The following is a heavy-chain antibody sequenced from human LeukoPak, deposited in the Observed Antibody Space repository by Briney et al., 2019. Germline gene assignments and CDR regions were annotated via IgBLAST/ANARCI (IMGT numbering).Heavy chain of an antibody. D-gene: IGHD3-10*01. J-gene: IGHJ3*02. Sequence: SGGSLRLSCVVSGFTFSNYAMNWVRQAPGKGLEWVSGITGSGGSIYYPDSVKGRFTISRDNSKNTLYLQMNSLRVEDTAVYYCARAMLRGLLDAFDIWGQGTMVTVSS. CDR2: ITGSGGSI. CDR1: GFTFSNYA. CDR3: ARAMLRGLLDAFDI. V-gene: IGHV3-23*01.